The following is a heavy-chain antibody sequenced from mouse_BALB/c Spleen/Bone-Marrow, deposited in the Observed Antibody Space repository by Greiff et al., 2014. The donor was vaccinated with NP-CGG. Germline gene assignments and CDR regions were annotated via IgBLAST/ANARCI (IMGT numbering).Heavy chain of an antibody. D-gene: IGHD1-1*01. J-gene: IGHJ3*01. V-gene: IGHV14-3*02. CDR1: GFNIKDTY. Sequence: VQLKHSGAELVKPGASVKLSCTASGFNIKDTYMHWVKQRPEQGLEWIGRIDPANGNTKYDPKFQGKATITADTSSNTAYLQLSNLTSEDTAVYYCASYYYGSSSFAYWGQGTLVTVSA. CDR2: IDPANGNT. CDR3: ASYYYGSSSFAY.